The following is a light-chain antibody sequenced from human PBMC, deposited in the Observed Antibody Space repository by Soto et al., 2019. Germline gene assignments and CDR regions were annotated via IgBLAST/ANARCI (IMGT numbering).Light chain of an antibody. CDR1: QSVSGY. Sequence: ELVLTQSPATLSLSPGERATLSCRASQSVSGYSAWYQQKPGQAPRLLIYDTSNRATGIPARFSGSGSGTDFTLTISRLEPEDFAVYYCQQRSNWQYTFGLGTRLEIK. CDR3: QQRSNWQYT. V-gene: IGKV3-11*01. CDR2: DTS. J-gene: IGKJ2*01.